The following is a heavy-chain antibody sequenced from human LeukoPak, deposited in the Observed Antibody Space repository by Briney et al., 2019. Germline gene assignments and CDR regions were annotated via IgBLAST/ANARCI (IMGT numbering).Heavy chain of an antibody. CDR3: TRDYDFWSGYYSPTRGYFGY. J-gene: IGHJ4*02. CDR2: IRYDGSNK. CDR1: GFTFSGSG. V-gene: IGHV3-30*02. D-gene: IGHD3-3*01. Sequence: PGGSLRLSCAASGFTFSGSGMHWVRHAPGKGLEWVTFIRYDGSNKYYTDSVKGRFTISRDNSKNTLYLQMDSLRAEDTAVYYCTRDYDFWSGYYSPTRGYFGYWGQETLVTVSS.